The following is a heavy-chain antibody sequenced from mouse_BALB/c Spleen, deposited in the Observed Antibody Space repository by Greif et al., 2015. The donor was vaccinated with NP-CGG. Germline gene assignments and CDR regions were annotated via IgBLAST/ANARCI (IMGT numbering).Heavy chain of an antibody. D-gene: IGHD2-4*01. CDR1: GYTFTGYT. Sequence: LQESAAELARPGASVKMSCKASGYTFTGYTMHWVKQRPGQGLEWIGYINPSSGYTEYNQKFKDKTTLTADKSSSTAYMQLSSLTSEDSAVYYCARGSRDYWFAYWGQGTLVTVSA. J-gene: IGHJ3*01. CDR2: INPSSGYT. CDR3: ARGSRDYWFAY. V-gene: IGHV1-4*02.